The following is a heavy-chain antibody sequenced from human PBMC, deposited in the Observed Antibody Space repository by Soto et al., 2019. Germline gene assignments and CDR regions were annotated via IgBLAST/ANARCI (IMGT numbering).Heavy chain of an antibody. CDR1: GFTFSSYG. V-gene: IGHV3-30*03. J-gene: IGHJ4*02. D-gene: IGHD3-3*01. CDR2: ISFDGSDK. Sequence: QVQLVESGGGVAQPGRSLRLSCAASGFTFSSYGMHWVRQAPGKGLEWVAVISFDGSDKYYGDSVKGRFTVSRDNSKNTLYVQMNSLRAEDTAVYYCARSKDSDDIDFKIGFWGQGTLVTVSS. CDR3: ARSKDSDDIDFKIGF.